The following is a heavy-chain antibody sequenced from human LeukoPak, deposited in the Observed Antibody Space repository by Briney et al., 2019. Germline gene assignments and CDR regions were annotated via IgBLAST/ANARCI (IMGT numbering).Heavy chain of an antibody. Sequence: GGSLRLSCAASGFTVSPYGMHWVRQAPGKGLEWVTFIRFDGSNEYYTDSVKGRFTISRDNSKNTLYLQMNSLRAEDTAVYYCAGEFDYWGQGTLVTVSS. V-gene: IGHV3-30*02. D-gene: IGHD3-10*01. J-gene: IGHJ4*02. CDR3: AGEFDY. CDR1: GFTVSPYG. CDR2: IRFDGSNE.